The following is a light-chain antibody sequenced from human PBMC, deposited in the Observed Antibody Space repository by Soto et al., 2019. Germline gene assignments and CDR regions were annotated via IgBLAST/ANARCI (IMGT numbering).Light chain of an antibody. Sequence: QSVLTQPPSVSAAPGQTVTISCSGSSSNIGNNYVSSYQQLPGTAPNLLIYDNNERPSGIPDRFSGSKSGTSATLGITGLQTGDEADYYCGTWDSSLSSVVFGGGTKLTVL. CDR2: DNN. V-gene: IGLV1-51*01. CDR1: SSNIGNNY. CDR3: GTWDSSLSSVV. J-gene: IGLJ2*01.